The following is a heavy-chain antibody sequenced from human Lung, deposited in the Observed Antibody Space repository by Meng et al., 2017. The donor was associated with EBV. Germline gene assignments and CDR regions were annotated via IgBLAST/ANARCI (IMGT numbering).Heavy chain of an antibody. CDR2: IYYSGST. CDR1: GGSISSSNW. V-gene: IGHV4-4*02. J-gene: IGHJ4*02. D-gene: IGHD2-15*01. CDR3: AREWCSGGSCYPDY. Sequence: QVQLQESGPGLVKPSGTLSLTCAVSGGSISSSNWWSWVRQPPGKGLEWIGYIYYSGSTYYNPSLKSRVTISVDTSKNQFSLKLSSVTAADTAVYYCAREWCSGGSCYPDYWGQGTLVTVSS.